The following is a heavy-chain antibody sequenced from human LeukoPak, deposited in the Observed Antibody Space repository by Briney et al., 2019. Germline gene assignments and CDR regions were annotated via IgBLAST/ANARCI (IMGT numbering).Heavy chain of an antibody. D-gene: IGHD4-23*01. J-gene: IGHJ5*02. CDR2: MNPNSGNT. V-gene: IGHV1-8*03. CDR3: ARGNGNYNCFDP. Sequence: ASVKVSCKASGYTFTTYDINWVRQATGQGLEWMGWMNPNSGNTGYAQKFQGRVTITRNTSISTAYMELSSLRSEDTAVYYCARGNGNYNCFDPWGQRTLVTASS. CDR1: GYTFTTYD.